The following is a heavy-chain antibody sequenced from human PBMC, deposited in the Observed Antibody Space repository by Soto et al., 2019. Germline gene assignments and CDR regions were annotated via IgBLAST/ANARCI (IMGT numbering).Heavy chain of an antibody. CDR3: VKDSYADFHRVLSTAEYFFDY. CDR1: GFTFYDYA. D-gene: IGHD2-15*01. CDR2: ITWNSGKI. Sequence: LLVSFTDPGFTFYDYAMHWVRQGPGRGLEWVSGITWNSGKIAYADSVKGRFTIARDDDNNSLYLQMNSLRPEDTALYYCVKDSYADFHRVLSTAEYFFDYWGHGTLVTVSS. V-gene: IGHV3-9*01. J-gene: IGHJ4*01.